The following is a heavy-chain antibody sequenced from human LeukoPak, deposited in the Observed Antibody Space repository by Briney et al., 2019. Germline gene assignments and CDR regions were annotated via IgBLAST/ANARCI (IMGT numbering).Heavy chain of an antibody. V-gene: IGHV3-23*01. J-gene: IGHJ4*02. D-gene: IGHD3-9*01. CDR1: GFTFSSYA. Sequence: PGGSLRLSCAASGFTFSSYAMSWVRQAPGKGLEWVSAIGGSGGSTYYADSVKGRSTISRDNSKNTLYLQMNSLRAEDTAVYYCAKDYLTFGIFSNWGQGTLVTVSS. CDR2: IGGSGGST. CDR3: AKDYLTFGIFSN.